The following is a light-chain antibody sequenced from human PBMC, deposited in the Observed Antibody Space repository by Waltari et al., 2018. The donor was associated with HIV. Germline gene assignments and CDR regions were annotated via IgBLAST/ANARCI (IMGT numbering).Light chain of an antibody. CDR2: YKSDSDK. CDR3: MIWHSSAWV. J-gene: IGLJ3*02. Sequence: QAVLTQPSSLSASPGASASLTCTLRSGLNVGTYRISCYHQTQGSPPQYLLRYKSDSDKQQGSGVPSRFSGSKDASANAGILLISGLQSEDESDYYCMIWHSSAWVFGGGTKLTVL. V-gene: IGLV5-45*03. CDR1: SGLNVGTYR.